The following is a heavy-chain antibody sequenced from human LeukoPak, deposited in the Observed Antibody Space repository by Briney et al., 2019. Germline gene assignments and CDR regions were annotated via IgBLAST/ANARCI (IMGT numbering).Heavy chain of an antibody. CDR1: GFTFSSYS. Sequence: GGSLRLSCAASGFTFSSYSMNRVRQAPGKGMEWDSSISSSSSYIYYADSVKGRFTISRDNAKNSLYLQMNSLRAEDTAVYYCARVRGGDEGGWFDPWGQGTLVTVSS. CDR3: ARVRGGDEGGWFDP. D-gene: IGHD2-21*02. J-gene: IGHJ5*02. V-gene: IGHV3-21*01. CDR2: ISSSSSYI.